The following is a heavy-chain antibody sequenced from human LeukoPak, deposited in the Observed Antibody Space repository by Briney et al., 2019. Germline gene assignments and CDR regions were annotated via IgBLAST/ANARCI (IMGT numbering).Heavy chain of an antibody. Sequence: GGSLRLSCAASGSTFSSYSMNWVRQAPGKGLEWVSSISSSSSYIYYADSVKGRFTISRDNAKNSLYLQMNSLRAEDTAVYYCARDRWLVRYRYFDYWGQGTLVTVSS. CDR1: GSTFSSYS. CDR2: ISSSSSYI. CDR3: ARDRWLVRYRYFDY. V-gene: IGHV3-21*01. D-gene: IGHD6-19*01. J-gene: IGHJ4*02.